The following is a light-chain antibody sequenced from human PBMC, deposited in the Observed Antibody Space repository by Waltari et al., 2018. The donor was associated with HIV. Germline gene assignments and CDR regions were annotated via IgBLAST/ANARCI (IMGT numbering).Light chain of an antibody. Sequence: DIQMTQSPSSVSASVGDRVTITCRASQAVATWLDLTQQRPGEAPRLLIYAASALQTGVPSRFNGDGSETDFSLTISNLQPEDFATSYCQQAYDFPPTFDQGTKVE. J-gene: IGKJ1*01. CDR1: QAVATW. V-gene: IGKV1-12*01. CDR3: QQAYDFPPT. CDR2: AAS.